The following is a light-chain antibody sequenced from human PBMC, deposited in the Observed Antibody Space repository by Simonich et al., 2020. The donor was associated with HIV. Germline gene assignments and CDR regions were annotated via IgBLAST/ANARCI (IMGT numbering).Light chain of an antibody. V-gene: IGLV2-14*03. CDR2: DVS. CDR1: SSDVGGYNY. Sequence: QSALTQPASVYGSPGQSITISCTGTSSDVGGYNYVSWYQQHPVKAPKLMIYDVSKRPSGVSTRFSGSKSGNTASLTISGLQAEDEADYYCTSYTSSSTLVFGGGTKLTVL. CDR3: TSYTSSSTLV. J-gene: IGLJ2*01.